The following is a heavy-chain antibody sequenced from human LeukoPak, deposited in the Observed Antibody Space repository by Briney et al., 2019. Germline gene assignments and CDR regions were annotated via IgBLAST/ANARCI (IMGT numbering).Heavy chain of an antibody. CDR2: IYYSGST. Sequence: PSETLSLTRTVSGGSISSGDYYWSWIRQPPGKGLEWIGYIYYSGSTYYNPSLKSRVTISVDTSKNQFSLKLSSVTAADTAVYYCARVVGSNWFDPWGQGTLVTVSS. CDR3: ARVVGSNWFDP. D-gene: IGHD2-15*01. CDR1: GGSISSGDYY. J-gene: IGHJ5*02. V-gene: IGHV4-30-4*01.